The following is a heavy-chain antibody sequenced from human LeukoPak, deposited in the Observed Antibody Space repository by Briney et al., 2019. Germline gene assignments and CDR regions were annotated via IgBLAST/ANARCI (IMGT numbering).Heavy chain of an antibody. V-gene: IGHV3-74*01. Sequence: GGSLRLSCTASGFSFSGHWMHWARQLPGKGLVWVSRISPTGSTTSYADSVKGRFTISRDNAKNSLYLQMNSLRAEDTALYYCAKDAYYDGSGYYLDYWGQGTLVTVSS. CDR2: ISPTGSTT. J-gene: IGHJ4*02. CDR1: GFSFSGHW. CDR3: AKDAYYDGSGYYLDY. D-gene: IGHD3-22*01.